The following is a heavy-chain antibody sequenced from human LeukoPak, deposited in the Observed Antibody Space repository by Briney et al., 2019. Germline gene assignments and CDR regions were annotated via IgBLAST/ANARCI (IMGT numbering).Heavy chain of an antibody. CDR1: GGSICSSSYF. J-gene: IGHJ4*02. D-gene: IGHD3-9*01. Sequence: SETLSLTCTVAGGSICSSSYFWGWIRQPPGKGLEWIASIYYSGSTYYNPSLKSRVTISVDTSKNQFSLKWSSVTAADTAVYYCATTTYYDILTGYYPFDYWGQGTLVTVSS. V-gene: IGHV4-39*01. CDR2: IYYSGST. CDR3: ATTTYYDILTGYYPFDY.